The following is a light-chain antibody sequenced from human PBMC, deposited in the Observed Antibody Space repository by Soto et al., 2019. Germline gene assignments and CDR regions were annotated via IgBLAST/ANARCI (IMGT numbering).Light chain of an antibody. Sequence: DSQMAQSPSTLSASVGDRVTITCRASQGISSWVAWYQQKPGKAPKLLIYDASSLESGVPSRFSGSGCGTDITLPISSLQPEDVATYYCQKYHSALLTFGGGTKVDIK. CDR3: QKYHSALLT. CDR1: QGISSW. V-gene: IGKV1-5*01. CDR2: DAS. J-gene: IGKJ4*01.